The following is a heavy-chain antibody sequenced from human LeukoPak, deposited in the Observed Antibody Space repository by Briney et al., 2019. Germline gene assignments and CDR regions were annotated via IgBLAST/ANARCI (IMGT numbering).Heavy chain of an antibody. CDR1: GFTFSSHA. V-gene: IGHV3-23*01. D-gene: IGHD2-2*01. CDR2: LSGSGYNT. Sequence: GGSLRLSCAASGFTFSSHALSRVRQAPGKGLEWVSSLSGSGYNTYYADSVKGRFTISRDNSKNAVYLQMNSLRAEDTAVYYCAKDPYGTRYFDYWGQGTLVTVSS. CDR3: AKDPYGTRYFDY. J-gene: IGHJ4*02.